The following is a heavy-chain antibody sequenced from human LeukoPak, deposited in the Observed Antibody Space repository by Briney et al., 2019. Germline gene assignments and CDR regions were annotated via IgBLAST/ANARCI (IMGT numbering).Heavy chain of an antibody. Sequence: ASVKVSCKTSGGTFSSYAISWVRQAPGQGLEWMGRIIPILGIANYAQKFQGRVTITADKSTSTAYMELSSLRSEDTAVYYCARVFLGQPFPLDYWGQGTLVTVSS. V-gene: IGHV1-69*04. J-gene: IGHJ4*02. CDR1: GGTFSSYA. CDR3: ARVFLGQPFPLDY. CDR2: IIPILGIA. D-gene: IGHD7-27*01.